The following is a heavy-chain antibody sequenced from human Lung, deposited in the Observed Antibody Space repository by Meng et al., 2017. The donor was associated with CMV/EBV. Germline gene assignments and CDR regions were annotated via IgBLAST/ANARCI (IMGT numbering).Heavy chain of an antibody. V-gene: IGHV5-51*01. J-gene: IGHJ4*02. Sequence: GESLKISCEGSGYSFTGYWIAWVRQMPGRGLEWMGIIYPGVSDTRYSPSFQGQVTISADKSISTAYLQWSSLKASDTAMYYCARHPAFVYCSHTTACPYYFDYWGQGTLVTVSS. CDR2: IYPGVSDT. CDR1: GYSFTGYW. D-gene: IGHD2-15*01. CDR3: ARHPAFVYCSHTTACPYYFDY.